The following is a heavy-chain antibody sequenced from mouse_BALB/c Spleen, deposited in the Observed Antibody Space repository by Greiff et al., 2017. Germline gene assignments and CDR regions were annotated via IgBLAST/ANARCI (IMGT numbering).Heavy chain of an antibody. D-gene: IGHD3-3*01. Sequence: QVQLQQSGPELVKPGASVRISCKASGYTFTSYYIHWVKQRPGQGLEWIGWIYPGNVNTKYNEKFKGKATLTADKSSSTAYMQLSSLTSEDSAVYFCARGDLYYYAMDDWGQGTSVTVSS. CDR1: GYTFTSYY. V-gene: IGHV1S56*01. CDR2: IYPGNVNT. J-gene: IGHJ4*01. CDR3: ARGDLYYYAMDD.